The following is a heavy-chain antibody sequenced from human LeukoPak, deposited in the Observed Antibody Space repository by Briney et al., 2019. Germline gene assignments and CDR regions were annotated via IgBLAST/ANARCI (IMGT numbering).Heavy chain of an antibody. D-gene: IGHD6-19*01. Sequence: GGSLRLSCAASGLTFSTFDMGWVRQAPGKGLQWVSTISGAGGTTLFADSVKGRFSISRDNSKNTLYLQMNSLRAEDTAVYYCAKGYSGAWYDFDSWGQGTLVTVSS. CDR3: AKGYSGAWYDFDS. V-gene: IGHV3-23*01. CDR2: ISGAGGTT. CDR1: GLTFSTFD. J-gene: IGHJ4*02.